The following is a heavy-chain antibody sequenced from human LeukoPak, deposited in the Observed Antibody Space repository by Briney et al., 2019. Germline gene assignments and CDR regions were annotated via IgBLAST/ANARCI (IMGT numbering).Heavy chain of an antibody. CDR3: AKHFAAAGGNRAFDI. CDR2: ISYDGSNK. Sequence: PGRSLRLSCAASGFTFSSYAMHWVRQAPGKGLEWVAVISYDGSNKYYADSVKGRFTISRDNSKNTLYLQMNSLRGEDTAVYYCAKHFAAAGGNRAFDIWGQGTMVTVSS. D-gene: IGHD6-13*01. CDR1: GFTFSSYA. V-gene: IGHV3-30-3*02. J-gene: IGHJ3*02.